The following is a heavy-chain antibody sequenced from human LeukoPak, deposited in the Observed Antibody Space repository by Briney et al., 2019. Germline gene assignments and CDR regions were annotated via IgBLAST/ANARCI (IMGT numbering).Heavy chain of an antibody. V-gene: IGHV3-74*03. Sequence: GGSLRPSCAASGLTFNSYWVHWVRQVAGKGLVWVARINGDASNTTYADSVKGRFTISRDNAKNTLYLQMNSLRVDDTAVYYCARAMPHDNWFDPWGQGSLVTVSS. CDR3: ARAMPHDNWFDP. J-gene: IGHJ5*02. D-gene: IGHD2-2*01. CDR2: INGDASNT. CDR1: GLTFNSYW.